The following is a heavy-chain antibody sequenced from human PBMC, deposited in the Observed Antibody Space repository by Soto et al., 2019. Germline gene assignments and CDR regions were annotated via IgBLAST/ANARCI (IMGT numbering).Heavy chain of an antibody. CDR3: ARVPIDTYMIYWSDP. CDR1: SDPASSGDYY. D-gene: IGHD3-16*01. Sequence: PSENLSPTCTVYSDPASSGDYYWPRIRDPPGKGLEWAAHIYFSGRTNYIPPLETQLPLSLDTSNNQFSLKLTSVTGAESAVYYCARVPIDTYMIYWSDPGGQGNLVTVS. CDR2: IYFSGRT. V-gene: IGHV4-61*08. J-gene: IGHJ5*02.